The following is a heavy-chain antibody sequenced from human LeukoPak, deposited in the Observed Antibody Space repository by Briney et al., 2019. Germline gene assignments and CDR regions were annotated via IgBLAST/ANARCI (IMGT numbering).Heavy chain of an antibody. CDR2: ILPIFGTA. J-gene: IGHJ4*02. CDR1: GCTYSSYA. Sequence: SSVKVSFKASGCTYSSYAISWVRQAPGQGLAWMGGILPIFGTANYAQKFQGRVTITADESTSTAYMELSRLRSDDSAVYYCARHYGDYLYPGAYWGQGTLVTVSS. D-gene: IGHD4-17*01. CDR3: ARHYGDYLYPGAY. V-gene: IGHV1-69*13.